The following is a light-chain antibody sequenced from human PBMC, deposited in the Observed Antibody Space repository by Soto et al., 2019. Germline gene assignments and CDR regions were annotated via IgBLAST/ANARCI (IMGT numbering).Light chain of an antibody. CDR3: SSYAGSNVV. V-gene: IGLV2-8*01. CDR2: EVS. J-gene: IGLJ2*01. CDR1: SSDVGGYNY. Sequence: QSALTQPPSASGSPGQSVTISCTGTSSDVGGYNYVSWYQQHPGKAPKLMIYEVSKRPSGVPDRFSGSRSGNTASLTVYGLPAEDEDDYYCSSYAGSNVVFGGGTKLTV.